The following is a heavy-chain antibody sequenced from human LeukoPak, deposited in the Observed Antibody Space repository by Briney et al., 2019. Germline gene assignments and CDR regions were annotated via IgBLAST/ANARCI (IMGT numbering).Heavy chain of an antibody. CDR1: GAAITSYD. D-gene: IGHD3-22*01. CDR2: IYYSGST. J-gene: IGHJ3*02. CDR3: ARSERIIMILGGAFDI. V-gene: IGHV4-59*08. Sequence: PSEILSPTVTLSGAAITSYDWSWIGQSPGKGLTGIGYIYYSGSTSYSPPLKSRVTISVDTSKNQFSLKLSSVTAADTAVYYCARSERIIMILGGAFDIWGQGTVVTVSS.